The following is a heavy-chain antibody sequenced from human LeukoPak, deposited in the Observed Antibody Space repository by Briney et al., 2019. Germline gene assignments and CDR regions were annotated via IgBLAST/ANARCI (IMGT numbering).Heavy chain of an antibody. J-gene: IGHJ3*02. CDR1: GFTFSDHC. Sequence: GGSLRLSCAASGFTFSDHCMDWVRQAPGKGLEWVGRTRNKANSYTTEYAASVKGRFTISRDDSKNSLYLQMNSLKTEDTAVYYCALVRGVAPPDAFDIWGQGXMVTVSS. D-gene: IGHD3-10*01. CDR3: ALVRGVAPPDAFDI. CDR2: TRNKANSYTT. V-gene: IGHV3-72*01.